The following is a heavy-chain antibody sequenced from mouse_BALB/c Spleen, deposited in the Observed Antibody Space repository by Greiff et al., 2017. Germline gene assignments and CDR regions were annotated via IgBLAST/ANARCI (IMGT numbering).Heavy chain of an antibody. J-gene: IGHJ4*01. CDR3: ARGNAMDY. V-gene: IGHV1-18*01. CDR1: GYTFTDYN. CDR2: INPNYDST. Sequence: VQLQLFGAELVKPVPAVTISCKASGYTFTDYNMDWVKPGHGKSIEWIGDINPNYDSTSYNEKFKGKATLTVDKSSSTAYMELRSQTSEDTAVYYCARGNAMDYWGEGTSDTVS.